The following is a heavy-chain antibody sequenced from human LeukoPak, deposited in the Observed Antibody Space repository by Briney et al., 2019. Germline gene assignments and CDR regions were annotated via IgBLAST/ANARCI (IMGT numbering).Heavy chain of an antibody. CDR2: ISSSSSYI. CDR1: GFTLSSYS. D-gene: IGHD1-26*01. V-gene: IGHV3-21*01. J-gene: IGHJ4*02. Sequence: PGGSLRLSCAASGFTLSSYSMNWVRHTPRKRLESVSSISSSSSYIYHADSVKGRFTISRDNAKNSLYLQMNSLRAEDTAVYYCAKPHQEWDYYFDYWGQGTLVTVSS. CDR3: AKPHQEWDYYFDY.